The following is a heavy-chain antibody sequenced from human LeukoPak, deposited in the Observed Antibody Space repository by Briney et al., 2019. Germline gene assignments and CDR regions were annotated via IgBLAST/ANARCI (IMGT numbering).Heavy chain of an antibody. D-gene: IGHD2-21*02. J-gene: IGHJ6*04. CDR2: ISYDGSNK. V-gene: IGHV3-30*04. Sequence: GGSLRLSCAASGFTFSSYAMHWVRQAPGKGLEWVAVISYDGSNKYYADSVKGRFTISRDNSKNTLYLQMNSLRAEDTAVYYCARDEALAYCGGDCQTVGYYGTDVWGKGTTVTVSS. CDR3: ARDEALAYCGGDCQTVGYYGTDV. CDR1: GFTFSSYA.